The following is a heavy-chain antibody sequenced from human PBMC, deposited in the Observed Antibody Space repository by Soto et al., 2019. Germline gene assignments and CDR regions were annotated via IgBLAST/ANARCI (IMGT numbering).Heavy chain of an antibody. Sequence: GASVKVSCKASGYTFTSYGISWVRQAPGQGLEWMGWISAYNGNTNYAQKLQGRVTMTTDTSTSTAYMELSSLRSEDTAVYYCATSSRYYGYYYYYGMDVWGQGTTVTVSS. CDR2: ISAYNGNT. J-gene: IGHJ6*02. CDR1: GYTFTSYG. D-gene: IGHD3-16*01. V-gene: IGHV1-18*04. CDR3: ATSSRYYGYYYYYGMDV.